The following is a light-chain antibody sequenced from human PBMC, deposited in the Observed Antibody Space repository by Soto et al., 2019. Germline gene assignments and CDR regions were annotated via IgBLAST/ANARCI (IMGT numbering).Light chain of an antibody. V-gene: IGLV1-47*01. CDR3: AAWDDNLRSVV. CDR2: RNN. Sequence: VLTQAPSASGAPGQRVFISCSGSSPNIGSNYVYWYQQFPGTAPKLLILRNNQRPSGVPDRFSASKSGTSASLAISGLRSEDEADYHCAAWDDNLRSVVFGGGTKLTVL. CDR1: SPNIGSNY. J-gene: IGLJ2*01.